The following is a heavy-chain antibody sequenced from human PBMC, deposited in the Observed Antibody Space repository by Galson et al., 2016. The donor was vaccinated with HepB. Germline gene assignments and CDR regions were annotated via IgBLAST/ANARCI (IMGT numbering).Heavy chain of an antibody. CDR1: GFTFRRYG. CDR3: VKDQESNSGWSGPFDI. D-gene: IGHD6-19*01. V-gene: IGHV3-64D*06. Sequence: SLRLSCAASGFTFRRYGMHWVRQAPGKGLEYVSAISSNGGTTYYVDSVKGRFTVSRDNSKNTLYLQMSSLKPEDTALYYCVKDQESNSGWSGPFDIWGQGAMVIVSS. CDR2: ISSNGGTT. J-gene: IGHJ3*02.